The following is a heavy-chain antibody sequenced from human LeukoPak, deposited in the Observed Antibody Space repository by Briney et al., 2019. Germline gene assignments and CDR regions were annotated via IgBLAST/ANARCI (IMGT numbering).Heavy chain of an antibody. Sequence: VGSLRLSCAASVFTSDNYVMSWVRQAPGKGREGVSGINWNGGNTNYVDSVQGRFIIPRENAKHSLYLQMNSLRAEDTALYYSARVPPYDYGDPKWCDPWGEGTLVTVSS. CDR3: ARVPPYDYGDPKWCDP. J-gene: IGHJ5*02. CDR1: VFTSDNYV. CDR2: INWNGGNT. V-gene: IGHV3-20*04. D-gene: IGHD4-17*01.